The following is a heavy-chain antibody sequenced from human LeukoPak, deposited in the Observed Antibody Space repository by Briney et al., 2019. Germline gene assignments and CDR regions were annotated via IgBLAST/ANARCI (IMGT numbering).Heavy chain of an antibody. Sequence: ASVKVSCKASGYTFTSYYMHWVRQVPGQGLEWMGIINPSGGSTSYAQKFQGRVTMTRDMSTSTVYMELSSLRSEDTAVYYCARVGYSSSWYKGPGYFDYWGQGTLVTVSS. CDR3: ARVGYSSSWYKGPGYFDY. CDR1: GYTFTSYY. J-gene: IGHJ4*02. D-gene: IGHD6-13*01. V-gene: IGHV1-46*01. CDR2: INPSGGST.